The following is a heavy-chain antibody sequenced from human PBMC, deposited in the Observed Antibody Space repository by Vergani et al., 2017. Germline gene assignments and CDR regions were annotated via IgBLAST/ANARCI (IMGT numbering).Heavy chain of an antibody. Sequence: QVQLVQSGAEVKKPGASVKVSCKASGYTFTSYDINWVRQATGQGLEWMGWMNPNSGNTGYAQKFQGRVTMTRNTSISTAYMELSSLRSEDTAVYYCASPMIVVVKNQNDAFDIWGQGTMVTVSS. D-gene: IGHD3-22*01. J-gene: IGHJ3*02. CDR1: GYTFTSYD. V-gene: IGHV1-8*01. CDR3: ASPMIVVVKNQNDAFDI. CDR2: MNPNSGNT.